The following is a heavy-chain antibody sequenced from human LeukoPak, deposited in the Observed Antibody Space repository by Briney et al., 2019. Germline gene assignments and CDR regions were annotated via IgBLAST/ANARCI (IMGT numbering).Heavy chain of an antibody. CDR1: GGTFSSYT. J-gene: IGHJ5*02. Sequence: GASVKVSCKASGGTFSSYTISWVRQAPGQGLEWMGRIIPILGIANYAQKFQGRVTITADKSTSTAYMELSSLRSEDTAVYYCARALQSDFWSGYYENNWFDPWGQGTLVTVSS. D-gene: IGHD3-3*01. CDR3: ARALQSDFWSGYYENNWFDP. CDR2: IIPILGIA. V-gene: IGHV1-69*02.